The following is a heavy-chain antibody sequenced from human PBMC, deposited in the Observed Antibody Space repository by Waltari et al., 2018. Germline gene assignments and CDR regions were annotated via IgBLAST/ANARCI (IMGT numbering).Heavy chain of an antibody. CDR1: GFTFSSYA. J-gene: IGHJ4*02. CDR2: ISGSGGST. D-gene: IGHD4-17*01. V-gene: IGHV3-23*01. CDR3: ANLYGDSPEGPFDY. Sequence: EVQLLESGGGLVQPGGSLRLSCAASGFTFSSYAMSWVRQAPGKGLEWVSAISGSGGSTSYADSVKGRFTISRDNSKNTLYLQMNSLRAEDTAVYYCANLYGDSPEGPFDYWGQGTLVTVSS.